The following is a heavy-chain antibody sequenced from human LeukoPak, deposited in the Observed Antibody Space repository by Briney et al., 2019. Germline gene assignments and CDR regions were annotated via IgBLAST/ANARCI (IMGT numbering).Heavy chain of an antibody. CDR2: IYPGDSDT. J-gene: IGHJ5*02. D-gene: IGHD3-22*01. CDR3: ARISYYYDSSGYYYGWFDP. CDR1: GYSFTSYW. Sequence: KVSCKASGYSFTSYWIGWVRQMPGKGLEWMGIIYPGDSDTRYSPSFQGQVTISADKSISTAYLQWSSLKASDTAMYYCARISYYYDSSGYYYGWFDPWGQGTLVTVSS. V-gene: IGHV5-51*01.